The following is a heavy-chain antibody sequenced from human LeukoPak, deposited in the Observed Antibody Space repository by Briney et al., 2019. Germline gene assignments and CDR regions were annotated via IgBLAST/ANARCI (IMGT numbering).Heavy chain of an antibody. Sequence: GGSLRLSCAASGFIFTDSWMSWVRQAPRKGVEWVANIRHDGSQTYYLDSVKGRFTISRDNAKNEVYLEMNNLRGADTAVYYCATGANLFQFWGQGTLVTVSS. CDR2: IRHDGSQT. CDR3: ATGANLFQF. V-gene: IGHV3-7*01. D-gene: IGHD1-14*01. J-gene: IGHJ4*02. CDR1: GFIFTDSW.